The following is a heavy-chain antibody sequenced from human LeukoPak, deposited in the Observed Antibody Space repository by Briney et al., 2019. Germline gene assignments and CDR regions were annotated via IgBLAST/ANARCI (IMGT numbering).Heavy chain of an antibody. D-gene: IGHD6-13*01. CDR2: AYYRSKWFY. CDR3: ARVAAPGPLYYYGMDV. CDR1: GDSVSSNGVA. Sequence: SQTLSLTCAISGDSVSSNGVAWNWIRQSPSRSLEWLGRAYYRSKWFYDYAVSVKSRIIINSDTSKNQFSLQLNSVTPEDTAVYYCARVAAPGPLYYYGMDVWGKGTTVTVSS. V-gene: IGHV6-1*01. J-gene: IGHJ6*04.